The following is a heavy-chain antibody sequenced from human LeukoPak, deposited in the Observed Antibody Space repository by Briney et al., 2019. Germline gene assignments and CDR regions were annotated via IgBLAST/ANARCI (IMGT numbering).Heavy chain of an antibody. CDR3: ARGIYYGGAFDI. Sequence: SGTLSLTCTVSGGSISSYYWSWIRQPPGKGLEWIGYIYYSGSTNYNPSLKSRVTISVDTSKNQFSLKLSSVTAADTAVYYCARGIYYGGAFDIWGQGTMVTVSS. D-gene: IGHD4-17*01. CDR2: IYYSGST. J-gene: IGHJ3*02. CDR1: GGSISSYY. V-gene: IGHV4-59*01.